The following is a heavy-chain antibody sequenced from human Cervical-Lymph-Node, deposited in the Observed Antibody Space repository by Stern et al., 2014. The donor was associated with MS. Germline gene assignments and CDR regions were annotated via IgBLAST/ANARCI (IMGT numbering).Heavy chain of an antibody. CDR1: GGTFSSYA. CDR3: ARGASPFRVVVAATVNYYYGMDV. D-gene: IGHD2-15*01. J-gene: IGHJ6*02. CDR2: IIPIFGTA. Sequence: QVQLVQSGAEVKKPGSSVKVSCKASGGTFSSYAISWVRQAPGQGLEWMGGIIPIFGTANYAQKFQGRVTLTADKSTSTAYMELSSLRSEDTAVYYCARGASPFRVVVAATVNYYYGMDVWGQGTTVTVSS. V-gene: IGHV1-69*06.